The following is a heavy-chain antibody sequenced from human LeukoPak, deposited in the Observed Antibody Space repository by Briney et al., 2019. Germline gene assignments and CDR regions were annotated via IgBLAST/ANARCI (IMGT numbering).Heavy chain of an antibody. D-gene: IGHD2-8*01. CDR3: ANGNRCTSPNCLGYYYFYMDV. Sequence: GGSLRLSCAASGFTFSSYAMSWVRPAPGKGLEWVSAISGSGGSTYYADSVKGRFTLSRDNSKNTLYLQMNSLRAEDTAVYYCANGNRCTSPNCLGYYYFYMDVWGKGTTVTVSS. CDR1: GFTFSSYA. CDR2: ISGSGGST. V-gene: IGHV3-23*01. J-gene: IGHJ6*03.